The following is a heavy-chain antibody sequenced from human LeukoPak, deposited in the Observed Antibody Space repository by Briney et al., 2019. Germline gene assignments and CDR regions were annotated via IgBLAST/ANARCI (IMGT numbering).Heavy chain of an antibody. Sequence: SETLSLTCAVYGGSFSGYYWSWIRQPPGKGLEWNGEINHSGSTNYNPSLKSRVTISVDTSKNQFSLKLSSVTAADTAVYYCARGLKGYSYGYYYYYYMDVWGKGTTVTVSS. CDR3: ARGLKGYSYGYYYYYYMDV. J-gene: IGHJ6*03. D-gene: IGHD5-18*01. V-gene: IGHV4-34*01. CDR1: GGSFSGYY. CDR2: INHSGST.